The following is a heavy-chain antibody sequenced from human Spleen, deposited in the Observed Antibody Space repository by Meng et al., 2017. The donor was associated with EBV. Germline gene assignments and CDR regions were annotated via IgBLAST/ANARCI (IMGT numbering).Heavy chain of an antibody. J-gene: IGHJ4*02. CDR3: ATIPH. CDR1: GFTFKKHW. CDR2: ISGDGTST. Sequence: EGPLVESGGGLVQPGGSLRLSCAASGFTFKKHWMHWVRQAPGKGLFWVSRISGDGTSTTYADSVKGRFSISRDNAINTLYLQLNSLRAEDTAVYYCATIPHWGQGTLVTVSS. D-gene: IGHD3-3*01. V-gene: IGHV3-74*01.